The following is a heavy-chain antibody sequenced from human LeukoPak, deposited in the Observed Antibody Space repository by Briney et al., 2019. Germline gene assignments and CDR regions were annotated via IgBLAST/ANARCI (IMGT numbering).Heavy chain of an antibody. CDR3: ATLGDHFDY. D-gene: IGHD3-16*01. V-gene: IGHV1-69*04. CDR2: IIPILGIA. Sequence: SVKVSCKASGGTFSSYAISWVRQAPGQGLEWMGRIIPILGIANYAQKLQGRVTMTTDTSTSTAYMELRSLRSDDTAVYYCATLGDHFDYWGQGTLVTVSS. CDR1: GGTFSSYA. J-gene: IGHJ4*02.